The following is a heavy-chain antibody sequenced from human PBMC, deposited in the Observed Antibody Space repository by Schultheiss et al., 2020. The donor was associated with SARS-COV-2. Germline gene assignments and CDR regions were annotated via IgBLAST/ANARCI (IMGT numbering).Heavy chain of an antibody. Sequence: GGSLRLSCAASGFTFSSYSMNWVRQAPGKGLEWVSSISSSSSYIYYADSVKGRFTISRDNAKNSLYLQMNSLRAEDTAVYYCARDDQYSSSSVGVDYWGQGTLVTVSS. CDR2: ISSSSSYI. V-gene: IGHV3-21*01. J-gene: IGHJ4*02. D-gene: IGHD6-6*01. CDR1: GFTFSSYS. CDR3: ARDDQYSSSSVGVDY.